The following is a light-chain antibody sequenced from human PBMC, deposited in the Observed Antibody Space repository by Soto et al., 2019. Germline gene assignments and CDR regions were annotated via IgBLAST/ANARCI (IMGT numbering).Light chain of an antibody. CDR2: GAS. J-gene: IGKJ5*01. CDR3: QQRSNWPRIT. Sequence: EIVMTQYPDTLYVSPGEGATLSCRASQSVRTKLAWYQQKAGQAPRLLIYGASTRATGIPDRFSGSGSGTEFTLTISSLKSEDFAAYYCQQRSNWPRITFGQGTRLEIK. CDR1: QSVRTK. V-gene: IGKV3-15*01.